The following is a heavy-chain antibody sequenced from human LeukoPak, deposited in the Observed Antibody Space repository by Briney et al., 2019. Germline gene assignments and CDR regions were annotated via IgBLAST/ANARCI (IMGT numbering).Heavy chain of an antibody. CDR2: IKQDGSEK. CDR3: AREDVISPYYFDY. CDR1: GFTFSSYW. V-gene: IGHV3-7*01. Sequence: GGSLRLSCAASGFTFSSYWMSWVRQAPGKGLEWVANIKQDGSEKYYVDSVKGRFTISRDNAKNSLYLQMNSLGADDTAVYYCAREDVISPYYFDYWGQGTLVTVSS. J-gene: IGHJ4*02. D-gene: IGHD3-16*01.